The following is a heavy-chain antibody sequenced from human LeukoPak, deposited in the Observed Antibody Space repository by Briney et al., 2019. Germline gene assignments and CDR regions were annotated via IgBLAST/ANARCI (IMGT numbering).Heavy chain of an antibody. D-gene: IGHD5-18*01. CDR3: ARDSVVDTAMHSSYAY. J-gene: IGHJ4*02. CDR1: GGSISSYY. Sequence: SETLSLTCTVSGGSISSYYWSWIRQPPGKGLEWIGYIHNSGSTNYNPSLRSRVTISVNTSKNQFSLKLNSVTAADTAVYFCARDSVVDTAMHSSYAYWGQGTLVTVSS. V-gene: IGHV4-59*01. CDR2: IHNSGST.